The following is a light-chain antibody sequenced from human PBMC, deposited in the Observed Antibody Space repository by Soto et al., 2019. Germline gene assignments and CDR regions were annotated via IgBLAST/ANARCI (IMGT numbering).Light chain of an antibody. CDR2: AAS. Sequence: DIQMTQSPSSLSASVGDRVTITCRASQSISSYLNWYQQKPGKAPKLLIYAASSLQSGVPSRFSGSGSGTAFTLTISCLQPEDFATYYCQQSYSTPYTFGQGTKLEI. CDR1: QSISSY. CDR3: QQSYSTPYT. J-gene: IGKJ2*01. V-gene: IGKV1-39*01.